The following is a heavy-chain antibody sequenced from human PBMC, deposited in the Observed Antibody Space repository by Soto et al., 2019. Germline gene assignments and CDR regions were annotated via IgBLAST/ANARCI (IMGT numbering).Heavy chain of an antibody. CDR3: SRDRRRGGVVVTANHWFDP. Sequence: GAVKVFLKGSVYTLSCYGISVRRQAPGQGLDWMGMIITYNGNTNYAQKLQGRVNMTIDTSTSTANVELRSLRSNDTAVYFCSRDRRRGGVVVTANHWFDPWGQGTLVTVSS. CDR1: VYTLSCYG. CDR2: IITYNGNT. J-gene: IGHJ5*02. V-gene: IGHV1-18*01. D-gene: IGHD2-15*01.